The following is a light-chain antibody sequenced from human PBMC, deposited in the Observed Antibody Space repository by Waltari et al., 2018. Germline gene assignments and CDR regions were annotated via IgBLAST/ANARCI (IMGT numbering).Light chain of an antibody. CDR3: QSYDSGLSASV. J-gene: IGLJ3*02. CDR1: SSNFGAGYD. Sequence: QSVLTQPPSMSGAPGQKVTIPCTGGSSNFGAGYDVHWYQQHPGTAPRLLIFVNTNRASGVPGRFSGARSGTSASLAIAGLQSEDEAVYYCQSYDSGLSASVFGGGTKLTVL. V-gene: IGLV1-40*01. CDR2: VNT.